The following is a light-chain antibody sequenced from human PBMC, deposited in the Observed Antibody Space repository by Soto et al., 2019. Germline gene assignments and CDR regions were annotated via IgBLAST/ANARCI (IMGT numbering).Light chain of an antibody. CDR3: ATWDDSLNAWV. V-gene: IGLV1-44*01. CDR2: SNN. CDR1: SSNLGSSS. J-gene: IGLJ3*02. Sequence: QAVVTQPPSASGTPGQRVTISCSGSSSNLGSSSVNWYQQLPGTAPKLLIYSNNQRPSGVPDRFSGSKSGTSASLAIGGLQSEDEADYYCATWDDSLNAWVFGRGTKLTVL.